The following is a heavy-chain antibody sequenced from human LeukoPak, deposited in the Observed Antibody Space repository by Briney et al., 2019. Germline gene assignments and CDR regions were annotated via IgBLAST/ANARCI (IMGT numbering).Heavy chain of an antibody. CDR2: IKQDGSEK. J-gene: IGHJ4*02. CDR1: GFTFSTYW. V-gene: IGHV3-7*01. CDR3: ARSGYCSGGSCYRGFFDY. D-gene: IGHD2-15*01. Sequence: GGSLRLSCAASGFTFSTYWMSWVRQAPGKGLEWVANIKQDGSEKYYVDSVKGRFTISRDNAKNSLYLQMNSLRAEDTAVYYCARSGYCSGGSCYRGFFDYWGQGTLVTVSS.